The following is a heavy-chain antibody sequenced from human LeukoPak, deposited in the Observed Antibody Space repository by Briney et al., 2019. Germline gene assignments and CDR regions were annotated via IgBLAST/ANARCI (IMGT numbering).Heavy chain of an antibody. CDR3: AKEEESSSWHY. Sequence: PGGSLRLSCAASGFTVSGTYMSWVRQAPGKGLEWVSVIYSAGDTFSADSVKGRFTISRDNSKNTVYLQMNSLRAEDTAVYYCAKEEESSSWHYWGQGTLVTVSS. CDR2: IYSAGDT. V-gene: IGHV3-53*01. J-gene: IGHJ4*02. CDR1: GFTVSGTY. D-gene: IGHD6-6*01.